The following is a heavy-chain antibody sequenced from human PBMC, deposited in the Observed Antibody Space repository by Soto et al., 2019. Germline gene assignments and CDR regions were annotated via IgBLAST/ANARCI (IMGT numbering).Heavy chain of an antibody. CDR3: ATMGTQATGLYHFDF. CDR1: GGSISSGNYY. V-gene: IGHV4-30-4*01. CDR2: ISYSGSA. J-gene: IGHJ4*02. Sequence: SETLSLTCTVSGGSISSGNYYWSWIRQPPGKGLEWIGFISYSGSAHYNPSLKSRVNMSVDTSKKQFSLNLSFVTAADTAVYYCATMGTQATGLYHFDFWGQGTLVPVSS. D-gene: IGHD1-1*01.